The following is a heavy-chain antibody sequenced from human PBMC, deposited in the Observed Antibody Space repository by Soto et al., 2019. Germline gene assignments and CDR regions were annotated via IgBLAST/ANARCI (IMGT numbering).Heavy chain of an antibody. V-gene: IGHV3-23*01. D-gene: IGHD1-26*01. CDR2: ISGSGGST. Sequence: GGSLGFSSAAYVFTFSSYAMTWVRQAPGKGLEWVSAISGSGGSTYYADSVKGQFTISRDNSKNTLYLQMNSLRAEDTAVYYCAKGLYSGSYFDYWGQGTLVTVSS. J-gene: IGHJ4*02. CDR3: AKGLYSGSYFDY. CDR1: VFTFSSYA.